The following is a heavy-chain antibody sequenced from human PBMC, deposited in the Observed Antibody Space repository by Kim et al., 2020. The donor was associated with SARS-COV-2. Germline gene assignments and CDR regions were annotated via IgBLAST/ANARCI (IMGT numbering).Heavy chain of an antibody. CDR3: TRGNWNYESYYYYYMDV. J-gene: IGHJ6*03. D-gene: IGHD1-7*01. Sequence: GGSLRLSCAASGFTFSNAWMSWVRQAPGKGLEWVGRIKSKSDGGTTDYAAPVKGRFTISRDDSKNTLYLQMNSLKTEDTAVYYCTRGNWNYESYYYYYMDVWGKGTTVTVSS. CDR1: GFTFSNAW. V-gene: IGHV3-15*01. CDR2: IKSKSDGGTT.